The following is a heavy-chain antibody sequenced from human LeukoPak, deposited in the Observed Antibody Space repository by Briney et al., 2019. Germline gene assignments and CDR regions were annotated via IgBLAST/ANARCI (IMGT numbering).Heavy chain of an antibody. CDR2: IIPIFGTA. V-gene: IGHV1-69*01. D-gene: IGHD2-15*01. Sequence: GSSVKVSCKASGGTFSSYAISWVRQAPGQGLEWMGGIIPIFGTANYAQKFQGRVTITADESTSTAYMELSSLRSEDTAVYYCASRVVGAIGVGAFDIWGQGTMVTVSS. CDR1: GGTFSSYA. J-gene: IGHJ3*02. CDR3: ASRVVGAIGVGAFDI.